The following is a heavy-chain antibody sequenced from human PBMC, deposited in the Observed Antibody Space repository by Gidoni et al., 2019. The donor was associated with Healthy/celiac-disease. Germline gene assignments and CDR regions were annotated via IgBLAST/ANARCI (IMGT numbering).Heavy chain of an antibody. CDR3: ARGGTTCPEYFQH. D-gene: IGHD4-17*01. J-gene: IGHJ1*01. CDR2: IWYDGSNK. CDR1: GFTFSSYG. V-gene: IGHV3-33*01. Sequence: QVQLVESGGGVVQPGRSLRLSCAPSGFTFSSYGMHWVRQAPGKGLEWVAVIWYDGSNKYYADSVKGRFTISRDNSKNTLYLQMNSLRAEDTAVYYCARGGTTCPEYFQHWGQGTLVTVSS.